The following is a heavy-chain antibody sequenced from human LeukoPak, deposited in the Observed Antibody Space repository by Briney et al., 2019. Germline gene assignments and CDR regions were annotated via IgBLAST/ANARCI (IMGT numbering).Heavy chain of an antibody. Sequence: GGSLRLSSAASGFTFSSYGMHWVRQAPGKGLEWVAVIWYDGSNKYYADSVKGRFTISRDNSKNTLYLQMNSLRAEDTAVYYCARVVSSSWYRNWFDPWGQGTLVTVSS. J-gene: IGHJ5*02. CDR1: GFTFSSYG. CDR3: ARVVSSSWYRNWFDP. D-gene: IGHD6-13*01. V-gene: IGHV3-33*01. CDR2: IWYDGSNK.